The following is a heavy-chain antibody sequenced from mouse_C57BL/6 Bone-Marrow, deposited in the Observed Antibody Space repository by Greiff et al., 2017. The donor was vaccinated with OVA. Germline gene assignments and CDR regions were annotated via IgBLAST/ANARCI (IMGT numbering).Heavy chain of an antibody. D-gene: IGHD3-3*01. J-gene: IGHJ3*01. Sequence: EVKLVESGPELVKPGASVKISCKASGYSFTDYNMNWVKQSPGKSLEWIGVINPNYGTTSYNQKFKGKATLTVDQSSSTAYMQLNSLTSEDSAVDYCAGGQGREVLAYWGQGTLVTVSA. CDR1: GYSFTDYN. V-gene: IGHV1-39*01. CDR3: AGGQGREVLAY. CDR2: INPNYGTT.